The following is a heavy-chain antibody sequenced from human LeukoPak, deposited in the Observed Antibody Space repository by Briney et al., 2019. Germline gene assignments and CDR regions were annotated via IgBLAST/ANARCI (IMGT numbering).Heavy chain of an antibody. CDR1: GYTFTSYG. CDR2: ISAYNGNT. Sequence: ASVKVSCKASGYTFTSYGISWVRQAPRQGLEWMGWISAYNGNTNYAQKLQGRVTMATDTSTSTAYMELRSLRSEDTAVYYCATGELELPVGYWGQGTLVTVSS. J-gene: IGHJ4*02. D-gene: IGHD1-7*01. V-gene: IGHV1-18*01. CDR3: ATGELELPVGY.